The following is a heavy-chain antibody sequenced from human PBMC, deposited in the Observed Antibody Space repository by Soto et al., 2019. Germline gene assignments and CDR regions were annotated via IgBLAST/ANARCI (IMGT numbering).Heavy chain of an antibody. CDR3: ARYRFSDTWSKFDY. D-gene: IGHD3-16*02. V-gene: IGHV4-31*11. CDR2: ISYSGST. Sequence: SETLSLTCAVSGASISSDAYYWSWIRQHPGKGLEWIGYISYSGSTYYNPSLKSRVTISVDTSKNQFSLKLTSVTAADTAVYYCARYRFSDTWSKFDYWGQGTLVAVSS. J-gene: IGHJ4*02. CDR1: GASISSDAYY.